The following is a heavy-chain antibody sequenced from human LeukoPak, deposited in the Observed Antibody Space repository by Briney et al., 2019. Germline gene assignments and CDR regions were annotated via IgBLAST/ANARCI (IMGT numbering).Heavy chain of an antibody. V-gene: IGHV3-30-3*01. J-gene: IGHJ3*02. CDR3: ARVFGAFDI. CDR2: ISYDGSNK. CDR1: GFTFSSYA. Sequence: GRSLRLSCAASGFTFSSYAMHWVRQAPGKGLEWVAVISYDGSNKYYADSVKGRFTISRDNSKNTLYLQMNSLRAEDTAVYYCARVFGAFDIWGQGTMVTVSS. D-gene: IGHD3-16*01.